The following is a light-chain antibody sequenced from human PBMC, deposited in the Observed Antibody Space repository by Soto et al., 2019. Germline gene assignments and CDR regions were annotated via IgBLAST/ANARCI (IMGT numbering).Light chain of an antibody. CDR2: AAS. J-gene: IGKJ2*01. V-gene: IGKV1-39*01. CDR3: QQSYSTPYT. CDR1: QSISSY. Sequence: DIQMTQSPSSLSASVGDRVTITCRASQSISSYLNWYQQKPGKAPKLLIYAASSLQSGVPSRFSGSGSGTDFTLTSISLHPEDFATYYCQQSYSTPYTFGQGTKLEIK.